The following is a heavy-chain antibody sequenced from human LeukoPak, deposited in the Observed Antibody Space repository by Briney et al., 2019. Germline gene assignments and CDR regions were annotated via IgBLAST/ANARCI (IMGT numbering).Heavy chain of an antibody. CDR2: ISSGAITM. CDR3: ARGVGMAFDY. D-gene: IGHD5-24*01. J-gene: IGHJ4*02. V-gene: IGHV3-48*04. CDR1: GFTFSSYS. Sequence: PGGSLRLSCTASGFTFSSYSMNWVRQAPGKGLEWISYISSGAITMYYADSVKGRFTISRDNAKNSLYLQMNSLRAEDTAVYYCARGVGMAFDYWGQGTLVTVSS.